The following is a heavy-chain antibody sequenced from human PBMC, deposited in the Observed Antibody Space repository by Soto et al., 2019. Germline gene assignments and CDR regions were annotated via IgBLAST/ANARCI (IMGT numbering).Heavy chain of an antibody. V-gene: IGHV3-30*03. CDR3: ARAHSSHCDY. J-gene: IGHJ4*02. Sequence: SLRLSCAASGFTFSTYGMHWVRQAPGKGLEWVGLISYDGSYKYYADPVKGRFTISRDNSKNTLYLQMNSLTAEDTPVYYCARAHSSHCDYWGQRTLVTVSS. D-gene: IGHD6-13*01. CDR1: GFTFSTYG. CDR2: ISYDGSYK.